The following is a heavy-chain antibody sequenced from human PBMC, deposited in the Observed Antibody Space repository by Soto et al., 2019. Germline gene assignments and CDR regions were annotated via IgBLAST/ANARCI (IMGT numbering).Heavy chain of an antibody. Sequence: VHLLEAGGDLVQPGESLRLSCATSGFIFGSYAMNWVRQAPGKGLEWVSVISGSGDFTDYTDSVKGRFTISRDNSRQTLYLQMNSLRPEDTAVYYCAKKGGSSAYYSPMDYWGQGTLVTVSA. CDR3: AKKGGSSAYYSPMDY. V-gene: IGHV3-23*01. CDR1: GFIFGSYA. D-gene: IGHD3-22*01. CDR2: ISGSGDFT. J-gene: IGHJ4*02.